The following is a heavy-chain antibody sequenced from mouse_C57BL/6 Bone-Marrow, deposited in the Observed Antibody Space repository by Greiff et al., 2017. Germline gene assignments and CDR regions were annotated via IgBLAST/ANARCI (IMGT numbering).Heavy chain of an antibody. Sequence: VQLQQPGAELVKPGASVKLSCKASGYTFTSYWMHWVKQRPGQGLEWIGMIHPNSGRTNYNEKFKSKATLTVDKSSSTAYMQLSSLTSEDSAVYYWARSHYYGSSYPWYFDVWGTGTTVTVSS. CDR1: GYTFTSYW. V-gene: IGHV1-64*01. CDR3: ARSHYYGSSYPWYFDV. CDR2: IHPNSGRT. D-gene: IGHD1-1*01. J-gene: IGHJ1*03.